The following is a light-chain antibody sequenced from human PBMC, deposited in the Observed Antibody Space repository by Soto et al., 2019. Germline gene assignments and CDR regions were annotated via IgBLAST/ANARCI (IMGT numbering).Light chain of an antibody. CDR3: QQLERYPST. CDR1: QTISSW. J-gene: IGKJ4*01. V-gene: IGKV1-5*03. CDR2: KAS. Sequence: DIQMTQSPSTLSGSVGDRLTITCRASQTISSWLSWYQQKPGKAPKXXIYKASTLKSGVPSRFSGIGSGTEFTLTFSSLKPEDFATYYGQQLERYPSTFCGGTKVDI.